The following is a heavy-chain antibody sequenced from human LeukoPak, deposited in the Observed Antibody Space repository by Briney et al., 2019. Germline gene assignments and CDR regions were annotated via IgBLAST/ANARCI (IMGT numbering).Heavy chain of an antibody. D-gene: IGHD4-23*01. Sequence: GGSLRLSCAASGFTFSSHAMSWVRQAPGKGLEWVSAISGSGGSTYYADSVKGRFTISRDNSKNTLYLQMNSLRAEDTAVYYCAKMTTVVMAGPERYWGQGTLVTVSS. CDR1: GFTFSSHA. CDR3: AKMTTVVMAGPERY. J-gene: IGHJ4*02. V-gene: IGHV3-23*01. CDR2: ISGSGGST.